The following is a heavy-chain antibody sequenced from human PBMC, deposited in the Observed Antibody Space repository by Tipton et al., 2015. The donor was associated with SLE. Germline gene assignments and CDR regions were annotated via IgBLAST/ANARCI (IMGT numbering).Heavy chain of an antibody. CDR1: SSSRYY. Sequence: SSSRYYWGWIRQPPGKGLEWVSAISGSGGSTYYADSVKGRFTISRDNSKNTLYLQMNSLRAEDTAVYYCAKGDFYWGQGTLVTVSS. CDR3: AKGDFY. CDR2: ISGSGGST. V-gene: IGHV3-23*01. J-gene: IGHJ4*02. D-gene: IGHD3/OR15-3a*01.